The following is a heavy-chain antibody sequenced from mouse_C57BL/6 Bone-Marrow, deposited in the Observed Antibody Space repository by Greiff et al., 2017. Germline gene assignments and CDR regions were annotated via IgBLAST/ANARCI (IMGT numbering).Heavy chain of an antibody. V-gene: IGHV1-52*01. J-gene: IGHJ2*01. CDR2: IDPSDSET. CDR3: ARGIYYGRYFDD. CDR1: GYTFTSYW. D-gene: IGHD1-1*01. Sequence: QVQLQQPGAELVRPGSSVKLSCKASGYTFTSYWMHWVKQRPIQGLEWIGNIDPSDSETHYNQKFKDKATLTVDKSSSTAYMQLSSLTSEDSAVYYCARGIYYGRYFDDWGQGTTLTVSS.